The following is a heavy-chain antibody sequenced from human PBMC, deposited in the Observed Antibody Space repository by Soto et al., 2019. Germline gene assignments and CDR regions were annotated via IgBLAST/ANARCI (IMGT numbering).Heavy chain of an antibody. V-gene: IGHV3-23*01. CDR2: ISGSGGST. D-gene: IGHD2-21*02. CDR1: GFTFSSYA. CDR3: AKGGWGVVTQEWYFDL. Sequence: EVQLLESGGGLVQPGGSLRLSCAASGFTFSSYAMSWVRQAPGKGLEWVSAISGSGGSTYYADSVKGRFTISRDNSKNTLYLQMNSLRAEETAVYYCAKGGWGVVTQEWYFDLWGRGTLVTVSS. J-gene: IGHJ2*01.